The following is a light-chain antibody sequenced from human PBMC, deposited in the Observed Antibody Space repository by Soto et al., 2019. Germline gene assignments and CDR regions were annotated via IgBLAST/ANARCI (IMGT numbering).Light chain of an antibody. Sequence: QSVLTQPPSVSGAPGQRVTISCTGSSSNIGAGYDVHWYQQLPGTAPKLLIYGNSNRPSGVPDRFSGSKSGTSASLAITGLQAEDEADYYCQSYDSSLRVMSYVVFGGGTKLTVL. CDR1: SSNIGAGYD. CDR2: GNS. J-gene: IGLJ2*01. V-gene: IGLV1-40*01. CDR3: QSYDSSLRVMSYVV.